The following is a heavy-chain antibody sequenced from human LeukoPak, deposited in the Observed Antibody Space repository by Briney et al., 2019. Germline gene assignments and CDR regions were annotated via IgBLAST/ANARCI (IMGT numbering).Heavy chain of an antibody. V-gene: IGHV4-38-2*02. J-gene: IGHJ5*02. CDR1: GYSFSSDYY. Sequence: SETLSLTCTVSGYSFSSDYYWGWIRQPPGKGLEWIGSIYHSGSTYYNPSLKSRVTISVDTSKNQFSLKLSSVTAADTAVYYCASHQDILTDNWFDPWGQGTLVTVSS. CDR3: ASHQDILTDNWFDP. D-gene: IGHD3-9*01. CDR2: IYHSGST.